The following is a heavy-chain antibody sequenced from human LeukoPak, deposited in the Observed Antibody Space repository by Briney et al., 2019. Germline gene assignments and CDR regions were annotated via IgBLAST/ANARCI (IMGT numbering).Heavy chain of an antibody. J-gene: IGHJ6*02. V-gene: IGHV3-33*08. Sequence: GGSLRLSCAASGFTFSSYGMHWVRQAPGKGLEWVAVIWYDGSNKYYADSVKGRFTISRDNSKNTLYLQMNSLRAEDTAVYYCARVQSAYYYYYGMDVWGQGTTVTVSS. CDR2: IWYDGSNK. CDR1: GFTFSSYG. CDR3: ARVQSAYYYYYGMDV.